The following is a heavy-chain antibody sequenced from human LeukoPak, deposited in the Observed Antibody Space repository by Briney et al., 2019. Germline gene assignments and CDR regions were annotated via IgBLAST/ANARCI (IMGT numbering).Heavy chain of an antibody. D-gene: IGHD1-26*01. CDR3: ARDRYSGGYGGKFAFDI. CDR2: IKQDGNEK. J-gene: IGHJ3*02. CDR1: GFTFSNYW. V-gene: IGHV3-7*01. Sequence: GGSLRLSCAGSGFTFSNYWMNRVRQAPGKGLEWVANIKQDGNEKYYVDSVKGRFTISRDNAKNSLYLQMNSLRAEDTAVYYCARDRYSGGYGGKFAFDIWGQGTMVIVSS.